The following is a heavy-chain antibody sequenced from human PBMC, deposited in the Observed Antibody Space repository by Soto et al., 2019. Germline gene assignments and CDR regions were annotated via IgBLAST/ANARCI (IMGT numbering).Heavy chain of an antibody. CDR1: GFTLSNYW. CDR3: ARTHLRETSVYGHFDL. D-gene: IGHD3-22*01. Sequence: EVQLVESGGGLVQPGGSLRLSCAASGFTLSNYWMAWVRQAPGKGLEWVANIKQDGSEEHYVNSAKGRFTISRDTAKSSLYLHMNSLSAEDTAMFYCARTHLRETSVYGHFDLWGRGSPFAVS. J-gene: IGHJ2*01. V-gene: IGHV3-7*05. CDR2: IKQDGSEE.